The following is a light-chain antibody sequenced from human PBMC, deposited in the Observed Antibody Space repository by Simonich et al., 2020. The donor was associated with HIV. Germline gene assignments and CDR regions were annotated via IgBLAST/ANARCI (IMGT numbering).Light chain of an antibody. Sequence: DVVMTQSPLSLPVTLGQPASISCRSSKSLVHSDGNTNLQWFQPRPGQSPRRLIHKVSNRDSGVPDRFSGSGSGTDFTLKISRVEAEDVGVYYCMQGTLPFTFGPGTKVDTK. J-gene: IGKJ3*01. CDR3: MQGTLPFT. CDR2: KVS. CDR1: KSLVHSDGNTN. V-gene: IGKV2-30*02.